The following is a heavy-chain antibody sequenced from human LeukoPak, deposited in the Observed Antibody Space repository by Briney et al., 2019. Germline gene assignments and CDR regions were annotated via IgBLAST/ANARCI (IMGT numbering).Heavy chain of an antibody. CDR3: ARETHCSSTSCYFDY. CDR1: GFTFSTYS. V-gene: IGHV3-21*01. CDR2: LSSSSSYI. J-gene: IGHJ4*02. D-gene: IGHD2-2*01. Sequence: GGSLTLSCAASGFTFSTYSITWVRQAPGKGLEWVASLSSSSSYIYYADSVQGRFTISRDHAKNSLYLQMDSPRADDSAVYYCARETHCSSTSCYFDYWGQGALVTGSS.